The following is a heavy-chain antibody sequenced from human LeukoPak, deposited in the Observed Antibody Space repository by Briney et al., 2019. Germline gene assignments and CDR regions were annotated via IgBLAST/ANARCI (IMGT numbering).Heavy chain of an antibody. CDR3: TTSRYYYDSSGWANLYYYYYGMDV. V-gene: IGHV3-15*01. CDR2: IKSKTDGGTT. J-gene: IGHJ6*02. CDR1: GFTFSNAW. Sequence: GGSLRLSCAASGFTFSNAWMSRVRQAPGKGLEWVGRIKSKTDGGTTDYAAPVKGRFTISRDDSKNTLYLQMNSLKTEDTAVYYCTTSRYYYDSSGWANLYYYYYGMDVWGQGTTVTVSS. D-gene: IGHD3-22*01.